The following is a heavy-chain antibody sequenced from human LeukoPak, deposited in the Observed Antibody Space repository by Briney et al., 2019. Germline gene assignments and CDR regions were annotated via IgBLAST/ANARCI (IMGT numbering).Heavy chain of an antibody. CDR1: GYTFTSYD. V-gene: IGHV1-8*01. CDR3: ARGAIRNHRRFLEWLPYYYYYMDV. J-gene: IGHJ6*03. Sequence: GASVKVSCKASGYTFTSYDINWVRQATGQGLEWMGWMNPNSGNTGYAQKFQGRVTMTRNTSISTAYMELSSLRSEDTAVYYCARGAIRNHRRFLEWLPYYYYYMDVWGKGTTVTVSS. CDR2: MNPNSGNT. D-gene: IGHD3-3*01.